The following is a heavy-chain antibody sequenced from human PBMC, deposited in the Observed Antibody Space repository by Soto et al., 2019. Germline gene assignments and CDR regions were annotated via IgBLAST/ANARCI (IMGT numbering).Heavy chain of an antibody. CDR2: IYYTRST. CDR1: GGSISSSDYW. Sequence: SETLSLTCTVSGGSISSSDYWWGCIRQPPGKGLKRIWSIYYTRSTSQEPSHKSRVLISVETPTNPYSLGLSSVGGAYLGVYYCAKQRGRGSSSLDHWGQGNLGNVPS. D-gene: IGHD6-6*01. CDR3: AKQRGRGSSSLDH. J-gene: IGHJ4*02. V-gene: IGHV4-39*01.